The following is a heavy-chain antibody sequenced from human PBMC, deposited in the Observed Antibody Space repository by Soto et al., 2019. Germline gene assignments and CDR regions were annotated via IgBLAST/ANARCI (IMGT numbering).Heavy chain of an antibody. CDR3: ARPINGIVGFFDY. D-gene: IGHD1-26*01. Sequence: QVQLVESGGGVVQPGRSLRLSCAASGFTFRSYGMHWVRQAPGKGLEWVAVIWCAGRNKYYADSVKGRFTISRDKSKNTVYLQMNSLRAEDTAVYYCARPINGIVGFFDYWGQGTLVTVSS. CDR1: GFTFRSYG. V-gene: IGHV3-33*01. CDR2: IWCAGRNK. J-gene: IGHJ4*02.